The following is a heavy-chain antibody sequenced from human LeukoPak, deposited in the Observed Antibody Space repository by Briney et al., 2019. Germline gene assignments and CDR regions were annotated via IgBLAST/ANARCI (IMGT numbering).Heavy chain of an antibody. J-gene: IGHJ4*02. D-gene: IGHD5-12*01. CDR3: ARDGPRSGYDLGHFDN. CDR1: GGSISNYF. Sequence: MSSETLSLTCTVSGGSISNYFWSWVRQPAGKGLEWIGRIYSTGRSDYNPSLKSRITMSVDTSKNQFSLELSSVTAADTAVYYCARDGPRSGYDLGHFDNLGQRTLVTASS. V-gene: IGHV4-4*07. CDR2: IYSTGRS.